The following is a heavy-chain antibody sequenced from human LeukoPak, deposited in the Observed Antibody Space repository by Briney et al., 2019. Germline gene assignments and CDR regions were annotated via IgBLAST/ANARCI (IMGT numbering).Heavy chain of an antibody. V-gene: IGHV1-24*01. CDR2: FDPEDGET. CDR1: GYTLTELS. J-gene: IGHJ4*02. Sequence: ASVKVSCKVSGYTLTELSMHWVRQAPGKGLEWMGGFDPEDGETNYAQKFQGRVTITTDESTSTAYMELSSLRSEDTAVYYCARVGGLQAVDYWGQGTLVTVSS. D-gene: IGHD3-16*01. CDR3: ARVGGLQAVDY.